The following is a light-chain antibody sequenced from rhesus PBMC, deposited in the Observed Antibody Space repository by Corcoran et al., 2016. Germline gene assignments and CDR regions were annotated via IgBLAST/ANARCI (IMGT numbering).Light chain of an antibody. CDR3: QQGYNDFPT. CDR1: QVISSW. CDR2: TTS. Sequence: DIQMTQSPSSLSASVGDNVPITCRASQVISSWLAWYQPTPGKAPKLLIYTTSSLQSGVPSRFSGSGAGTDYTLTINSLQPEDFATYYGQQGYNDFPTFGPGTKV. J-gene: IGKJ1*01. V-gene: IGKV1-18*01.